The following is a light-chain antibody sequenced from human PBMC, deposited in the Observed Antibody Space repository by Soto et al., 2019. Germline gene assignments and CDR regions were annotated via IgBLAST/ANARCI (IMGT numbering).Light chain of an antibody. CDR1: QDISNS. CDR3: QHYADLPLT. J-gene: IGKJ4*01. CDR2: DAS. V-gene: IGKV1-33*01. Sequence: DIQMTQSPSSLSASVGDRVTITCQASQDISNSVKWYQQKPGKAPKLLIFDASTVETGVPSRFSGGGSGTYFTFTINSLQPEDIAAYYCQHYADLPLTFGGGTKVEIK.